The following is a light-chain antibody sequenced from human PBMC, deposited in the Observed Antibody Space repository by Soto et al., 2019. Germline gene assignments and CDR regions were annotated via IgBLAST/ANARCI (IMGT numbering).Light chain of an antibody. CDR3: QQDDIITKT. CDR1: QGISRS. J-gene: IGKJ5*01. CDR2: AAS. Sequence: DKPTTPSRSSLTPLAGHRVTIIFKASQGISRSLAWYQQKPGKAPKLLIYAASSLQSGVPSRFSGSGFGTDFTLTISSLQPEDSAIYYCQQDDIITKTFGQGTRLEIK. V-gene: IGKV1-12*01.